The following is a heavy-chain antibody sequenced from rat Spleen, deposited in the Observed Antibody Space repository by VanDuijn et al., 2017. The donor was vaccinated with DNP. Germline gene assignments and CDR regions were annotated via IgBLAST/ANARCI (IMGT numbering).Heavy chain of an antibody. CDR1: GFTFSDYY. CDR3: ASWAPIAPISTSNY. D-gene: IGHD1-2*01. Sequence: EVQLVESGGGLVQPGRSLKLSCAASGFTFSDYYMAWVRQAPTKGLEWVAYIRYDGGSTYYGDSVKGRFTISRDNAENTVYLQMNSLRSDDTATYYCASWAPIAPISTSNYWGQGVMVTVSS. J-gene: IGHJ2*01. V-gene: IGHV5-22*01. CDR2: IRYDGGST.